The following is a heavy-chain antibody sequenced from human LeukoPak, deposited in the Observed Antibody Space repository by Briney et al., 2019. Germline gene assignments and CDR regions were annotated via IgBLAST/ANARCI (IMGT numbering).Heavy chain of an antibody. CDR3: ARAYSSSWYDDY. Sequence: SETLSLTCTVSGGSISSSSYYWGWIRQPPGKGLEWIGSIYYSGSTYYNPSLKSRVTISVDTSKNQFSLKLSSVTAADTAVYYCARAYSSSWYDDYWGQGTLVTVSS. D-gene: IGHD6-13*01. CDR2: IYYSGST. J-gene: IGHJ4*02. V-gene: IGHV4-39*07. CDR1: GGSISSSSYY.